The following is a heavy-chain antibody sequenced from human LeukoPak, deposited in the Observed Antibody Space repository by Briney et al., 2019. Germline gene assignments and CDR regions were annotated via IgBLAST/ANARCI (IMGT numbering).Heavy chain of an antibody. CDR1: GYTFTGYY. J-gene: IGHJ4*02. V-gene: IGHV1-2*06. Sequence: ASVKVSCKASGYTFTGYYMHWVRQAPGQGLEWMGRINPNSGGTNYAQKFQGRVTMTRDTSISTAYMELSRLRSDDTAVYYCARDCSSTSCYSDGRGGGDYWGQGTLVTVSS. CDR3: ARDCSSTSCYSDGRGGGDY. CDR2: INPNSGGT. D-gene: IGHD2-2*02.